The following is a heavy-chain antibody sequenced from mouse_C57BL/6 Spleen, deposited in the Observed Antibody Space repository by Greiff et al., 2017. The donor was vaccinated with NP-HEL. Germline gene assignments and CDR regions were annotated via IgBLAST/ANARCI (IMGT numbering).Heavy chain of an antibody. V-gene: IGHV1-63*01. CDR2: IYPGGGYT. CDR3: ARSNGNGLRAMDY. D-gene: IGHD2-1*01. Sequence: QVQLQQSGAELVRPGTSVKMSCKASGYTFTNYWIGWAKQRPGHGLEWIGDIYPGGGYTNYNEKFKGKATLTADKSSNTAYMQFSSLTSEDSAIYYCARSNGNGLRAMDYWGQGTSVTVSS. CDR1: GYTFTNYW. J-gene: IGHJ4*01.